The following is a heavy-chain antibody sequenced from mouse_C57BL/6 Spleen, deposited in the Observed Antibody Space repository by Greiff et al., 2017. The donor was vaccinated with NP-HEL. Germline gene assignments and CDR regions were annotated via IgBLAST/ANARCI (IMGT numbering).Heavy chain of an antibody. CDR1: GYTFTDYY. Sequence: EVQLQQSGPELVKPGASVKISCKASGYTFTDYYMNWVKQSHGKSLEWIGDINPNNGGTSYNQKFKGKATLTVDKSSSTAYMELRSLTSEDSAVYYCAREGRALFDYWGQGTTLTVSS. J-gene: IGHJ2*01. D-gene: IGHD3-3*01. CDR2: INPNNGGT. V-gene: IGHV1-26*01. CDR3: AREGRALFDY.